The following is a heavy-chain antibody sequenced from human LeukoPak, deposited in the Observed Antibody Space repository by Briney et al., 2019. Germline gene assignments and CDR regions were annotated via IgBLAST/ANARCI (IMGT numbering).Heavy chain of an antibody. J-gene: IGHJ3*02. CDR2: ISWNSGSI. V-gene: IGHV3-9*03. CDR1: GFTFSTYG. D-gene: IGHD2-2*01. Sequence: PGGSLRLSCVASGFTFSTYGMHWVRQAPGKGLEWVSGISWNSGSIGYADSVKGRFTISRDNAKNSLYLQMNSLRAEDMALYYCAKVSFPYIVVVPARAFDIWGQGTMVTVSS. CDR3: AKVSFPYIVVVPARAFDI.